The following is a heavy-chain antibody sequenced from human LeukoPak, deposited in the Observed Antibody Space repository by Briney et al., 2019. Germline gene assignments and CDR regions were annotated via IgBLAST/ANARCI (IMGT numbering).Heavy chain of an antibody. Sequence: SETLSLTCTVSGYSISSSYYWSWIRQPPGKGLEWIGYIYYSGSTNYNPSLKSRVTISVDTSKNQFSLKLSSVTAADTAVYYCARSAMVRTYYYYYMDVWGKGTTVTVSS. J-gene: IGHJ6*03. CDR2: IYYSGST. CDR3: ARSAMVRTYYYYYMDV. CDR1: GYSISSSYY. V-gene: IGHV4-61*01. D-gene: IGHD5-18*01.